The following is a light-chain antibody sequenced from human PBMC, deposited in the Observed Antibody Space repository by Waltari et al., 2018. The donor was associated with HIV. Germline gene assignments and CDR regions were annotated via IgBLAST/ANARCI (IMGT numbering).Light chain of an antibody. J-gene: IGLJ3*02. Sequence: QSVLTQPPSASGTPGQRVTISCSGSSSNIGSNYIYWYQQLPGTAPKLLIYRNNPRPSGVPDRFSGSKSGTSASLAISGLLSEDEADYSCAAWDDSLSGWVFGGGTKLTVL. V-gene: IGLV1-47*01. CDR3: AAWDDSLSGWV. CDR1: SSNIGSNY. CDR2: RNN.